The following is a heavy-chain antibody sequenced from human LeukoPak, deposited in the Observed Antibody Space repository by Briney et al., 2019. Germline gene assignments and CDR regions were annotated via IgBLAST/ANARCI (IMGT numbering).Heavy chain of an antibody. CDR1: GGSISSGDYY. V-gene: IGHV4-30-4*01. J-gene: IGHJ4*02. D-gene: IGHD6-13*01. CDR2: IYYSGST. Sequence: SQTLSLTCTVSGGSISSGDYYWSWIRQPPGKGLEWIGYIYYSGSTYYNPSLKSRVTISVDTSKNQFSLKLSSVTAADTAVYYCARDLGIAATTDYWGQGTLVTVSS. CDR3: ARDLGIAATTDY.